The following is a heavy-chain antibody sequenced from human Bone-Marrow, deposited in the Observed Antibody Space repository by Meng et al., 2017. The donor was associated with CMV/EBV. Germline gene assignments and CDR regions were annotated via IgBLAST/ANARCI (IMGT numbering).Heavy chain of an antibody. CDR2: ISSSSSYI. J-gene: IGHJ3*02. CDR1: SSYS. D-gene: IGHD2-21*01. Sequence: SSYSMNWVRQATGKGLEWVSSISSSSSYIYYADSVKGRFTISRDNAKNSLYLQMNSLRAEDTAVYYCARGRKNCGGDCYQGDAFDIWGQGTMVTVSS. V-gene: IGHV3-21*01. CDR3: ARGRKNCGGDCYQGDAFDI.